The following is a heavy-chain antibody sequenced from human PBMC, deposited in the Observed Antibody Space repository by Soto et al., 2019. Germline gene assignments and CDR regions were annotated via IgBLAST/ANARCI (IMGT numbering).Heavy chain of an antibody. CDR1: GYTFTSYA. CDR3: ARGEWAYYGSGRVVSDWFDP. V-gene: IGHV1-3*01. J-gene: IGHJ5*02. CDR2: INAGNGNT. D-gene: IGHD3-10*01. Sequence: QVQLVQSEAEVKKPGASVKVSCKASGYTFTSYAMHWVRQAPGQRLEWMGWINAGNGNTKYSQKFQGRVTITRDTAASTAYMELSSLRSEDTAVYYCARGEWAYYGSGRVVSDWFDPWGQGTLVTVSS.